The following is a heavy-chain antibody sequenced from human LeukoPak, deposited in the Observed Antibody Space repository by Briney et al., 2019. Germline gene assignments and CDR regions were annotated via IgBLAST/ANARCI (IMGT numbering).Heavy chain of an antibody. Sequence: ASVKVSCMASGYTLTGYYIHWVRQAPGQGLEWMAWINPNNGGTHYAQKFQGRVTMTRDTSISTAYMELSRLTSDDAAVYYCARGGRLLCSGLNCYEGFEYWGQGTLVAVSS. CDR1: GYTLTGYY. CDR2: INPNNGGT. J-gene: IGHJ4*02. D-gene: IGHD2-15*01. V-gene: IGHV1-2*02. CDR3: ARGGRLLCSGLNCYEGFEY.